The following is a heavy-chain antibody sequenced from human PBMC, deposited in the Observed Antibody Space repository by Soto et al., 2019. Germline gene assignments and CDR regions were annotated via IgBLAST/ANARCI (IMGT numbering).Heavy chain of an antibody. CDR2: ISGTGGT. CDR3: AKDRRGAYCSGGICYSPDY. CDR1: GFTFSSHV. D-gene: IGHD2-15*01. Sequence: EVQLWESGGGLVQPGGSLRLSCAVSGFTFSSHVMSWVRQAPGKGLEWVSAISGTGGTYYADSVKGRFTISRDNSKNALYFQMNNLRDEDTAVYYCAKDRRGAYCSGGICYSPDYWGQGTLVIVSS. V-gene: IGHV3-23*01. J-gene: IGHJ4*02.